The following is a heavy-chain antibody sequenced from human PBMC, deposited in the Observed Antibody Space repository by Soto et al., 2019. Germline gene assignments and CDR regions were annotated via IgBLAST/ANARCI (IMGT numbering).Heavy chain of an antibody. V-gene: IGHV4-39*01. J-gene: IGHJ4*02. CDR1: GGSISSSSYY. CDR3: ARCSSGWYPWAYFDY. CDR2: IYYSGST. D-gene: IGHD6-19*01. Sequence: TSETLSLTCTVSGGSISSSSYYWGRIRQPPGKGLEWIGSIYYSGSTYYNPSLKSRVTISVDTSKNQFSLKLSSVTAADTAVYYCARCSSGWYPWAYFDYWGQGTLVTVSS.